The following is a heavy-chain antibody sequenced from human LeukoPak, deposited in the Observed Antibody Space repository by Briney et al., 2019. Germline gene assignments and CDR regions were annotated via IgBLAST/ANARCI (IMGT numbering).Heavy chain of an antibody. V-gene: IGHV3-48*03. D-gene: IGHD3-9*01. CDR3: ARETINRLDY. CDR1: GFTLSSYG. Sequence: GGSLRLSCAASGFTLSSYGMNWVRQGPGKGLEWVSYISSSGRTTYYADSVKGRFTISRDNAKNSLFLQMNSLRGEDTAVYYCARETINRLDYWGQGTLVTVSS. J-gene: IGHJ4*02. CDR2: ISSSGRTT.